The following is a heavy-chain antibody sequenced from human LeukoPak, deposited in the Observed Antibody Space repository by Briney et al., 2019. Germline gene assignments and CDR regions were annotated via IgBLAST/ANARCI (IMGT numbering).Heavy chain of an antibody. J-gene: IGHJ4*02. V-gene: IGHV1-69*05. Sequence: ASVKVSCKASGYTFTGYYMHRVRQAPGQGLEWMGGIIPIFGTANYAQKFQGRVTITTDESTSTAYMELSSLRSEDTAVYYCASGDQYYYDSSGYYYYWGQGTLVTVSS. CDR2: IIPIFGTA. CDR3: ASGDQYYYDSSGYYYY. CDR1: GYTFTGYY. D-gene: IGHD3-22*01.